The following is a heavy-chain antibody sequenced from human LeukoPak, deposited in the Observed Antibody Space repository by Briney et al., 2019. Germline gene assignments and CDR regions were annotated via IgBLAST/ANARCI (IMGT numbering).Heavy chain of an antibody. CDR3: ARDPGGRWLVGFDY. CDR2: IWYDGSNK. CDR1: GFTFSSYG. Sequence: GGSLRLSCAASGFTFSSYGMHWVRQAPGKGLEWVAVIWYDGSNKYYADSVKGRFTISRDNSKNTLYLQMDSLRAEDTAVYYCARDPGGRWLVGFDYWGQGTLVTVSS. V-gene: IGHV3-33*01. J-gene: IGHJ4*02. D-gene: IGHD6-19*01.